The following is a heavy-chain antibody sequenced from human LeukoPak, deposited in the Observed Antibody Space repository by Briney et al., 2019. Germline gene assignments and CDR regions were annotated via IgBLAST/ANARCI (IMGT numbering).Heavy chain of an antibody. V-gene: IGHV1-69*05. CDR3: ARDRPYTGGWRGFDY. J-gene: IGHJ4*02. Sequence: VKVSCKASRGTFRRYAISWVRQAPGQGLEWMGGIIPMFGIANYAQKFQGRVTITTDESTSTAYMELSSLRSEDTAVYYCARDRPYTGGWRGFDYWGQGTLVTVSS. CDR1: RGTFRRYA. D-gene: IGHD6-19*01. CDR2: IIPMFGIA.